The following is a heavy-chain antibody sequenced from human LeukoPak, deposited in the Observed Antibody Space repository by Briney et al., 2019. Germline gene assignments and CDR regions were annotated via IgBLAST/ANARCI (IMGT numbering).Heavy chain of an antibody. Sequence: GASVKVSCKASGYTFTTYHINWVRQATGQGLERMGWINPSSGNTGYAQKFQGRVTSTRNTSISTAYMELSGLTSEDTAVYYCARGFCGGDCYYDYWGQGILVTVSS. J-gene: IGHJ4*02. D-gene: IGHD2-21*02. CDR3: ARGFCGGDCYYDY. V-gene: IGHV1-8*01. CDR1: GYTFTTYH. CDR2: INPSSGNT.